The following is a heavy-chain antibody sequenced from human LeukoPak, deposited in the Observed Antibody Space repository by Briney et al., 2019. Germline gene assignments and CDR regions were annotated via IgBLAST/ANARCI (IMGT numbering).Heavy chain of an antibody. D-gene: IGHD3-22*01. CDR3: ARRTYYDSSGYPFPFDY. CDR2: IIPIFGTA. J-gene: IGHJ4*02. Sequence: ASVKVSCKASGGTFSSYAISWVRQATGQGLEWMGGIIPIFGTANYAQKFQGRVTITEDESTSTAYMELSSLRSEDTAVYYCARRTYYDSSGYPFPFDYWGQGTPVTVSS. CDR1: GGTFSSYA. V-gene: IGHV1-69*13.